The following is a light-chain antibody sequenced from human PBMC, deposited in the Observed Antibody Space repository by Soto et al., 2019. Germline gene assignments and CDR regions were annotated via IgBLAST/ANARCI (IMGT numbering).Light chain of an antibody. V-gene: IGKV3-20*01. CDR1: QSVSSNF. CDR2: DAS. J-gene: IGKJ1*01. CDR3: QFYGDPPKT. Sequence: EIVLTQSPGTLSLPPGERGTLSCRASQSVSSNFLAWYQQKPGQAPRLLIFDASTRATGIPDRFTGSGSGTDFTLTISRLEPEDFAVYYCQFYGDPPKTFGQGTKVEIK.